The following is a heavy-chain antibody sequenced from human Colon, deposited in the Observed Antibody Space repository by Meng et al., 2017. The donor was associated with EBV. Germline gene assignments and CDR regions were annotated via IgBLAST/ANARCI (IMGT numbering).Heavy chain of an antibody. Sequence: QVQLQQWGSGLLKPSETLSLTGAVYGGSFSGYYWTWIRPPPGKGLEWIGEINHSGSTNYNPSLKSRVTISIDTSKNQFSLKLSSVTAADTAVYYCARAEYYNWFDPWGQGTLVTVSS. CDR2: INHSGST. J-gene: IGHJ5*02. CDR1: GGSFSGYY. CDR3: ARAEYYNWFDP. D-gene: IGHD1-14*01. V-gene: IGHV4-34*01.